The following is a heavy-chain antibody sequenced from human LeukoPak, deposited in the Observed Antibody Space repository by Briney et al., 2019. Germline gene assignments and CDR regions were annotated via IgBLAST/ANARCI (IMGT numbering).Heavy chain of an antibody. CDR1: GFTFSSYE. V-gene: IGHV3-48*03. Sequence: GGSLRLSCAASGFTFSSYEMNWVRQAPGKGLEWVSYISSSGSTIYYPDSVKGRFTISRDNAKNSLYLQMNSLRAEDTAVYYCASTCGGDCYWGNDAFDIWGQGTMVTVSS. D-gene: IGHD2-21*02. CDR3: ASTCGGDCYWGNDAFDI. J-gene: IGHJ3*02. CDR2: ISSSGSTI.